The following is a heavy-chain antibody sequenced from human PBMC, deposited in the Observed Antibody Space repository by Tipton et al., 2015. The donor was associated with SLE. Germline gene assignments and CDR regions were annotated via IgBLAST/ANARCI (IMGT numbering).Heavy chain of an antibody. CDR2: INHSGST. J-gene: IGHJ6*03. Sequence: TLSLTCAVYGGSFSPDYWSWIRQPPGKGLEWIGEINHSGSTNYNPSLKSRVIISIDTSKNQFSLELSSVTAADTAVHYCARSQWVRFPPNFFSSSMDVWGKGTTVTVSS. CDR3: ARSQWVRFPPNFFSSSMDV. CDR1: GGSFSPDY. V-gene: IGHV4-34*01. D-gene: IGHD5-12*01.